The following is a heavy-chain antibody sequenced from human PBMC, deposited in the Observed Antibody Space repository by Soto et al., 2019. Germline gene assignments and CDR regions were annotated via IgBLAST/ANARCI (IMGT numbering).Heavy chain of an antibody. D-gene: IGHD5-18*01. CDR1: GGSISSGGYY. CDR2: IYYSGST. J-gene: IGHJ5*02. Sequence: SETLSLTCTVSGGSISSGGYYWSWIRQHPGKGLEWIGYIYYSGSTYYNPSLKSRVTISVDTSKNQFSLKLSSVTAADTAVYYCARISSGYSYGSYWFDPWGQGTLVTVSS. CDR3: ARISSGYSYGSYWFDP. V-gene: IGHV4-31*03.